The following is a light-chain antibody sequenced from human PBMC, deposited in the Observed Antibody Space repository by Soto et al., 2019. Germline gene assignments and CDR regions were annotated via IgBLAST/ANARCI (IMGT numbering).Light chain of an antibody. CDR3: SSYASNNALV. CDR2: EVS. V-gene: IGLV2-14*01. J-gene: IGLJ3*02. CDR1: SSDVGGYNY. Sequence: HSALTQPASVSGSPGQSITISCTGTSSDVGGYNYVSWYQQHPGKAPKLMIYEVSNRPSGVSNRFSGSKSGSTASLTISGLQAEDEADYYCSSYASNNALVFGGGTKLTVL.